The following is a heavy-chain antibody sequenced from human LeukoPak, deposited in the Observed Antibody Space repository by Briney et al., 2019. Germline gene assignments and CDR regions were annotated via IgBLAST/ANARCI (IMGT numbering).Heavy chain of an antibody. V-gene: IGHV4-39*01. CDR2: IYYSGST. CDR3: ARRMVRGSYDY. Sequence: SETLSLTCTVSGGSISSSSYSWGWIRQPPGKGLEWIGSIYYSGSTYYNPSLKSRVTISVDTSKNQFSLKLSSVTAADTAVYYCARRMVRGSYDYWGQGTLVTVSS. D-gene: IGHD1-26*01. J-gene: IGHJ4*02. CDR1: GGSISSSSYS.